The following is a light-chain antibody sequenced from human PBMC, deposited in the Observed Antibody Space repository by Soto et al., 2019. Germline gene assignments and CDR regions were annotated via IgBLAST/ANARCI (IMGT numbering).Light chain of an antibody. CDR3: QQSFSMPRT. CDR1: QNIKSH. Sequence: DIQVTQSPSSLSASVGDRVTITCRASQNIKSHLNWYQQKPGKAPKLLISAASTLQSGVPSTFSGSGFGTDFTLTISRLQPEDFAIYYCQQSFSMPRTFGQGTK. J-gene: IGKJ2*01. V-gene: IGKV1-39*01. CDR2: AAS.